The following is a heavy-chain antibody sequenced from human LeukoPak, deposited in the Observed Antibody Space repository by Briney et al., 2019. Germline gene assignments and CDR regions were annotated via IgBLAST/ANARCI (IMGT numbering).Heavy chain of an antibody. CDR1: GCTFTSYD. D-gene: IGHD3-22*01. Sequence: ASVKVSCKASGCTFTSYDINWVRQATGQGLEWMGWMNPNSGNTGYAQKFQGRVTMTRNTSISTAYMELSSLRSEDTAVYYCARDYYDSSGYDYWGQGTLVTVSS. CDR3: ARDYYDSSGYDY. CDR2: MNPNSGNT. J-gene: IGHJ4*02. V-gene: IGHV1-8*01.